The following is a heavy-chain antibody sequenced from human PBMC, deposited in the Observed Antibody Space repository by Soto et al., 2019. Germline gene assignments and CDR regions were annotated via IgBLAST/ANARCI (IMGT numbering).Heavy chain of an antibody. Sequence: GGSLRLSCAASGFTFSSYAMSWVRQAPGKGLEWVSAISGSGGSTYYADSVKGRFTISRDNSKNTLYLQMNSLRAEDTAVYYCAKWGYCSSTSCYFYYYGMDVWGQGTTVTVSS. V-gene: IGHV3-23*01. J-gene: IGHJ6*02. D-gene: IGHD2-2*01. CDR2: ISGSGGST. CDR1: GFTFSSYA. CDR3: AKWGYCSSTSCYFYYYGMDV.